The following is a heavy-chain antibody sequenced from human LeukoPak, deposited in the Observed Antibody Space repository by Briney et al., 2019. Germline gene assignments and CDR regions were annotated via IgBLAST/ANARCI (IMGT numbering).Heavy chain of an antibody. CDR3: ARGGGFGTGTTHYYYYMDV. J-gene: IGHJ6*03. D-gene: IGHD1-7*01. V-gene: IGHV1-2*02. CDR2: INPNSGGT. Sequence: ASVKVSCKASGYTFTGYYMHWVRQAPGQGLEWMGWINPNSGGTNYAQKFQGRVTMTRDTSISTAYMELSRLRSDDTAVYYCARGGGFGTGTTHYYYYMDVWGKGTTVTVSS. CDR1: GYTFTGYY.